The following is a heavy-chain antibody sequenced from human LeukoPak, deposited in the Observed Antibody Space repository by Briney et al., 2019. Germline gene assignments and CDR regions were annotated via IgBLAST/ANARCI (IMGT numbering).Heavy chain of an antibody. D-gene: IGHD6-19*01. J-gene: IGHJ4*02. CDR2: INTDGSST. CDR1: GFTFSSYW. V-gene: IGHV3-74*01. Sequence: GGSLRLSCAASGFTFSSYWMHWVRQAPGKGLVWVSRINTDGSSTSYADSVKGRFTISRDNAKNTLYLQMNSLRAEDTAVYYCATAVAGTGIDYWGKGTLVTVSS. CDR3: ATAVAGTGIDY.